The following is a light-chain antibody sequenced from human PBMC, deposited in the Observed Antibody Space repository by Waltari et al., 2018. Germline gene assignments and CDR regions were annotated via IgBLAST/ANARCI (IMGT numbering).Light chain of an antibody. CDR3: QQGYNTPLT. CDR2: ATS. CDR1: QDISSW. V-gene: IGKV1-12*01. Sequence: DIQMTQSPSSLSASVGDKVTITCRASQDISSWLAWYQQKPGKDPKLLIYATSSLQTGVPSRFSGSGSGTDYTLTITSLQPEDFATYYCQQGYNTPLTFGGGTKVEIK. J-gene: IGKJ4*01.